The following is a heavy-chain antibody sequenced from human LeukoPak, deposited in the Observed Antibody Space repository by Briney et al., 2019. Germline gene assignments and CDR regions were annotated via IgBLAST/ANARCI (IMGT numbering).Heavy chain of an antibody. CDR1: ASTFTSYD. Sequence: GASVKASCKASASTFTSYDINCERQATGQGLEWMGWMNPISGNTGYAQKFQGRVTMTRNTSISTAYMERSSLRSEDTAVYDCARVGPVDTAMVDDYWGQGTLVTVSS. CDR3: ARVGPVDTAMVDDY. V-gene: IGHV1-8*01. CDR2: MNPISGNT. J-gene: IGHJ4*02. D-gene: IGHD5-18*01.